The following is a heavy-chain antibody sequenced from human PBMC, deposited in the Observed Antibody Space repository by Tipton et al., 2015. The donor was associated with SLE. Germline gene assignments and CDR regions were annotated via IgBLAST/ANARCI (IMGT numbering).Heavy chain of an antibody. D-gene: IGHD5-24*01. CDR2: TYYRSKWYN. V-gene: IGHV6-1*01. CDR3: ARDKGDGWGSFVEL. Sequence: PGLVKPSQTLSLTCAISGDSVSSNSAAWNWIRQSPSRGLEWLGRTYYRSKWYNDYAVSVKSRITINPDTSKNQFSLKLSSVTAADTAVYYCARDKGDGWGSFVELWGRGTLVTVSS. J-gene: IGHJ2*01. CDR1: GDSVSSNSAA.